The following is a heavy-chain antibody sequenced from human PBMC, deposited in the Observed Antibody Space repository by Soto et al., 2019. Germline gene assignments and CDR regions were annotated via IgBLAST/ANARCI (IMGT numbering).Heavy chain of an antibody. J-gene: IGHJ6*02. CDR2: INPSGGST. D-gene: IGHD5-18*01. Sequence: ASVKVSCKASGYTFTSYYMHWVRQAPGQGLEWMGIINPSGGSTSYAQKFQGRVTMTRDTSTSTVYMELSSLRSEDTAVYYCARDLTDTAMVSSGYYYGMDVWGQGTTVTVSS. CDR3: ARDLTDTAMVSSGYYYGMDV. V-gene: IGHV1-46*01. CDR1: GYTFTSYY.